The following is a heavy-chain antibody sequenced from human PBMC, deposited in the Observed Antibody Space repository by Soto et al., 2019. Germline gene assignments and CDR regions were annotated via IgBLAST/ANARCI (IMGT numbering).Heavy chain of an antibody. CDR3: ARDIGPRAFDI. CDR2: INAGYGNT. V-gene: IGHV1-3*01. J-gene: IGHJ3*02. Sequence: QVQLVQAGAEVKKPGASVKVSCKASGYTFSSYAMHWVRQAPGQRLEWMGWINAGYGNTKYSQKFQGRGTITRDTSASTAYMELRSLRSEDTAVYYCARDIGPRAFDIWGQGTMVTVSS. CDR1: GYTFSSYA. D-gene: IGHD3-16*02.